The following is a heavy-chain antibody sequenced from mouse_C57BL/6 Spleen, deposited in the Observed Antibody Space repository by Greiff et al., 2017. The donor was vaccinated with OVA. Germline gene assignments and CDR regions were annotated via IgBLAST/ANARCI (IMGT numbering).Heavy chain of an antibody. CDR3: TRYEYYGYYFDY. CDR1: GYTFTDYE. D-gene: IGHD1-2*01. CDR2: IDPETGGT. V-gene: IGHV1-15*01. Sequence: QVTLKVSGAELVRPGASVTLSCKASGYTFTDYEMHWVKQTPVHGLEWIGAIDPETGGTAYNQKFKGKAILTADKSSSTAYMELRSLTSEDSAVYYCTRYEYYGYYFDYWGQGTTLTVSS. J-gene: IGHJ2*01.